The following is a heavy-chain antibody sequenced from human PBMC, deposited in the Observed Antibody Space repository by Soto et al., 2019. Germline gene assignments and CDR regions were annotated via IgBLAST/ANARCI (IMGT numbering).Heavy chain of an antibody. D-gene: IGHD3-10*01. CDR2: GYYSGST. V-gene: IGHV4-59*11. CDR1: GTSTSGHF. Sequence: SETLSLTCTVSGTSTSGHFWSWMRQPPGKGLEWIGYGYYSGSTLYNPSLKSRVTISLDTSKNHFSLRLNSVTSADTAVYYCARGVYLSLVRTGWFDPWGQGTLVTVSS. CDR3: ARGVYLSLVRTGWFDP. J-gene: IGHJ5*02.